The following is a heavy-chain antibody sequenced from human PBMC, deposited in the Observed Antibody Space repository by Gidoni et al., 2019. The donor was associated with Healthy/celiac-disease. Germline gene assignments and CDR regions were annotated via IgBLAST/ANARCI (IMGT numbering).Heavy chain of an antibody. V-gene: IGHV3-9*01. Sequence: EVQLVESGGGLVQPGRSLRLSCAASGLTFDDYAMHWVRQAPGKGLEWVSVISLNSGSIGYADSVKGRFTISRDNAKNSLYLQMNSLRAEDTALYYCAKGATTAMVTGVIDYWGQGTLVTVSS. J-gene: IGHJ4*02. CDR1: GLTFDDYA. CDR2: ISLNSGSI. CDR3: AKGATTAMVTGVIDY. D-gene: IGHD5-18*01.